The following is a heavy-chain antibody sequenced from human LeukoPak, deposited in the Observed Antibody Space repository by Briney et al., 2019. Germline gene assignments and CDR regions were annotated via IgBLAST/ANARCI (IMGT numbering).Heavy chain of an antibody. CDR2: IYTSGST. D-gene: IGHD6-6*01. CDR3: ARSQRGSSSSSFDY. J-gene: IGHJ4*02. V-gene: IGHV4-4*09. Sequence: PSETLSLTCTVSGGSISSYYWSWIRQPPGMGLEWIGYIYTSGSTNYNPSLKSRVTISVDTSKNQFSLKLSSVTAADTAVYYCARSQRGSSSSSFDYWGQGTLVTVSS. CDR1: GGSISSYY.